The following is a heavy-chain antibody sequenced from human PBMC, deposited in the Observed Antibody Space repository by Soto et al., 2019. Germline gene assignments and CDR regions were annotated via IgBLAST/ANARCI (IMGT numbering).Heavy chain of an antibody. J-gene: IGHJ5*02. V-gene: IGHV4-30-2*01. CDR3: AGMPYTSGLRFDP. CDR1: GDSYSISTYS. CDR2: IYQSGVT. D-gene: IGHD6-19*01. Sequence: SETLSLTCNMSGDSYSISTYSWSWIRQPPGKALQWIGFIYQSGVTSYNPSLASRVSISLDRSNNQCSLKLKSVTAADTAVYFCAGMPYTSGLRFDPWGPGTLVTVS.